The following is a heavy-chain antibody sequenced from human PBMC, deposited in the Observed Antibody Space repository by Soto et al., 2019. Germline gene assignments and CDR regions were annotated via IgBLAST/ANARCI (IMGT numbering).Heavy chain of an antibody. D-gene: IGHD1-26*01. CDR1: GGSISSYY. CDR2: IYTSGST. CDR3: ARATNWEWDLGDYYYYYGMDV. V-gene: IGHV4-4*07. J-gene: IGHJ6*02. Sequence: SETLSLTCTVSGGSISSYYWSWIRQPAGKGLEWIGRIYTSGSTNYNPSLKSRVTMSVDTSKNQFSLKLSSVTAADTAVYYCARATNWEWDLGDYYYYYGMDVWGQGTTVTVS.